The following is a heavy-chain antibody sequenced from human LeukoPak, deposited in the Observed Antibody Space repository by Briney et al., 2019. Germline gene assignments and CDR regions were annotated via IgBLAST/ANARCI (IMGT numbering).Heavy chain of an antibody. D-gene: IGHD2-8*01. CDR1: GYTFTKYS. CDR3: ARDEHDTDGTYYYFDY. J-gene: IGHJ4*02. CDR2: ITPSGSST. V-gene: IGHV1-46*01. Sequence: ASVKVSCKASGYTFTKYSMYWVRQAPGQGLEWMGMITPSGSSTTYPQRFQGRVTMTRDTSTSTIYMEMRSLQPEDTAVYYCARDEHDTDGTYYYFDYWGQGTLVTVSS.